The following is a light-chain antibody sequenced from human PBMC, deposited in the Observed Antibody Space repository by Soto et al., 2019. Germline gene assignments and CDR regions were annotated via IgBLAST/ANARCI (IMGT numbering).Light chain of an antibody. CDR2: EVS. CDR3: RSWTTSSNRV. Sequence: QSVLTQPASVSASPRQLITISCTGTTSDVGGYSFVSWYQLHPGKAPKLMIYEVSNRPSGVSNRFSGSKSGNTASLTISGLQAEDDSDDDRRSWTTSSNRVLGTLTKVTGL. CDR1: TSDVGGYSF. J-gene: IGLJ1*01. V-gene: IGLV2-14*01.